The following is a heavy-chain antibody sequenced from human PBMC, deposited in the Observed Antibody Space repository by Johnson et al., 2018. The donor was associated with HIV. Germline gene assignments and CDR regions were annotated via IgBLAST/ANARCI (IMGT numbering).Heavy chain of an antibody. D-gene: IGHD1-20*01. J-gene: IGHJ3*02. CDR2: IYSGGNT. Sequence: VQLVESGGALVQPGGSLRLSCGASGFSVSNNYMSWVRQAPGKGLEWVSVIYSGGNTYDADSVQGRFTISRDNSNNTLYLQMNSLRSEDTAMYFCTRSHTWNYLDAFDIWGQGTMVTVSS. V-gene: IGHV3-66*02. CDR1: GFSVSNNY. CDR3: TRSHTWNYLDAFDI.